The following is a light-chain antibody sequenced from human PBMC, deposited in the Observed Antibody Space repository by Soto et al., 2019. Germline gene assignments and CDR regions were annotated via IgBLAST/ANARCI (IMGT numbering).Light chain of an antibody. CDR1: SSDVGGYNY. V-gene: IGLV2-8*01. Sequence: SALTQPPSASGSPGQSVTISCTGSSSDVGGYNYVSWYQQHPGKAPKLMIYEVSKRPSGVPDRFSGSKSGNSASLTVSGLQAEDEADYYCSSYAGSNMVVGGGTELAAL. CDR3: SSYAGSNMV. J-gene: IGLJ2*01. CDR2: EVS.